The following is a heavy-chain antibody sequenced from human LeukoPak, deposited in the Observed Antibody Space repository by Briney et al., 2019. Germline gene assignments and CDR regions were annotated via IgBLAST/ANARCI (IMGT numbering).Heavy chain of an antibody. J-gene: IGHJ4*02. V-gene: IGHV1-18*01. Sequence: ASVKVSFKASVHTFTKNVIIWVRQARGQGLEWMGGISPYNGNTNYAQTFQGRVTMTTDPSTSTAHMELRSLRSDDTAVYYCAKDDYYDTSGSYWGQGTLVTVSS. CDR1: VHTFTKNV. D-gene: IGHD3-22*01. CDR3: AKDDYYDTSGSY. CDR2: ISPYNGNT.